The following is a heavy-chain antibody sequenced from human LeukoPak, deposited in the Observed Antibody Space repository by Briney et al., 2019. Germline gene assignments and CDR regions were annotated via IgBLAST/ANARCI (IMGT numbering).Heavy chain of an antibody. D-gene: IGHD1-7*01. J-gene: IGHJ6*03. CDR2: INDSGTI. CDR1: GGSFSHYY. Sequence: SETLSLTCAVYGGSFSHYYWSWIRQSPGMGLEWIGEINDSGTINYNPSLMSRVTISVDKSKSQFSLKLTSATAADTAVYYCARRWNYGRNYYIDVWGKGATVSVSS. V-gene: IGHV4-34*01. CDR3: ARRWNYGRNYYIDV.